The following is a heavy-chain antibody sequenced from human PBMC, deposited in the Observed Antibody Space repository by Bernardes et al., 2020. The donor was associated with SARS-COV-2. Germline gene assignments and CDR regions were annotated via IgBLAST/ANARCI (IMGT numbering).Heavy chain of an antibody. D-gene: IGHD3-10*01. J-gene: IGHJ4*02. V-gene: IGHV3-74*01. Sequence: GGSLRLSCAGSGFTFSTYWMHWVRQVPGKGLVWVARINEHGSYRDYGDSVEGRFTISRDNAKNTLYLQMNSLRAEDTAVYYCGRDLSGMADYWGPGTLVTVSS. CDR3: GRDLSGMADY. CDR2: INEHGSYR. CDR1: GFTFSTYW.